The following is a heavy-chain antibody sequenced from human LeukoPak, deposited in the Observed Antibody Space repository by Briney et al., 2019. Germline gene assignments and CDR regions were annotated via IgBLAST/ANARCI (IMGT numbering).Heavy chain of an antibody. Sequence: GGSLRLSCAASGFTFSSYAMHWVRQAPGKGLEWVAVISYDGSNKYYADSVKGRFTISRDNSKNTLYLQMNSLRAEDTAVYYCARGPLYSGSYDYWGQGTLVTVSS. D-gene: IGHD1-26*01. CDR2: ISYDGSNK. CDR1: GFTFSSYA. J-gene: IGHJ4*02. CDR3: ARGPLYSGSYDY. V-gene: IGHV3-30-3*01.